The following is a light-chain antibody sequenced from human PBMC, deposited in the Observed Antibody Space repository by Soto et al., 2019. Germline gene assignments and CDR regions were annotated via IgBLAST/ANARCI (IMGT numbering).Light chain of an antibody. CDR1: QDITDY. CDR3: QQYDSLPYT. J-gene: IGKJ2*01. CDR2: DAF. Sequence: DIQMTQSPSSLSASVGDRVTITCQASQDITDYVNWYQQKPGKAPRLLIYDAFHLETGVPSRFSGSRSGTDFTFTISGLQPEDIATYCCQQYDSLPYTFGQGTKLEIK. V-gene: IGKV1-33*01.